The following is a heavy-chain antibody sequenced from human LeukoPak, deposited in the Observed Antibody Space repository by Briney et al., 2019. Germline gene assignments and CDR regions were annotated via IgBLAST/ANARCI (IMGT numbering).Heavy chain of an antibody. D-gene: IGHD2-21*02. CDR1: DHSISSAYY. J-gene: IGHJ4*02. Sequence: SETLSLPCAVSDHSISSAYYWGWIRQPPGKGLEWIGSIYHSGSTDYNPSLKSRVTISVDTSKNQFSLKLRSVTAADTAVYYYARDQAYCGGDCYFDFWGQGTLVTVSS. CDR2: IYHSGST. V-gene: IGHV4-38-2*02. CDR3: ARDQAYCGGDCYFDF.